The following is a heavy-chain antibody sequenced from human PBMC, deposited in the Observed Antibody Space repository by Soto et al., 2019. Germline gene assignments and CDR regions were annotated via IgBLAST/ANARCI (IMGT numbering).Heavy chain of an antibody. CDR2: IKSKTDGGKT. Sequence: GGSLRLSCAASGFTFSNAWMNWVRQAPGKGLEWVGRIKSKTDGGKTDYAATVKGRFTISRDDSKNTLYLQMNSLKTEHTAVYYCTTDLPYDSSGYYSGGADYWGQGTLVTVSS. CDR1: GFTFSNAW. D-gene: IGHD3-22*01. CDR3: TTDLPYDSSGYYSGGADY. V-gene: IGHV3-15*07. J-gene: IGHJ4*02.